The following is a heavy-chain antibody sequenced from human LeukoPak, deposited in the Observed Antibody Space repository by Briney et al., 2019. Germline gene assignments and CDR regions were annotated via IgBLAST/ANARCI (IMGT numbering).Heavy chain of an antibody. CDR2: TYYSGST. V-gene: IGHV4-59*01. D-gene: IGHD3-22*01. CDR3: ARAHGVVDPFSPFDI. CDR1: GGSISSYY. J-gene: IGHJ3*02. Sequence: PSETLSLTCTVSGGSISSYYWSWIRQPPGKGLEWIGYTYYSGSTNYNPSLKSRVTISVDTSKNQFSLNLSSVTAADTAVYYCARAHGVVDPFSPFDIWGQGTMVTVSS.